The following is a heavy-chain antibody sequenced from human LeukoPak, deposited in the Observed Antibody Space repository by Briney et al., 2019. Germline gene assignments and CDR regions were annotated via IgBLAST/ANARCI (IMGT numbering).Heavy chain of an antibody. J-gene: IGHJ4*02. Sequence: GGSLRLSCAASGLTFSSYWMNWVRQAPGKGLVWVSRINSDGSSTSYADSVKGRFTISRDNAKNTLYLQMNSLRAEDTAVYYCARDPDYYDSSGFHYFDYWGQGTLVTVSS. V-gene: IGHV3-74*01. CDR2: INSDGSST. CDR1: GLTFSSYW. CDR3: ARDPDYYDSSGFHYFDY. D-gene: IGHD3-22*01.